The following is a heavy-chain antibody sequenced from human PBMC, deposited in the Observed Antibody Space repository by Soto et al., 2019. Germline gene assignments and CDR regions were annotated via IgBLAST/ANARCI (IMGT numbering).Heavy chain of an antibody. Sequence: GGSLRLSCAASGFTFSSYDMHWVRQATGKGLEWVSAIGTAGDTYYPGSVKGRFTISRENAKNSLYLQMNSLRAGDTAVYYCARGTYGSGSFWLDPWGQGTLVTVSS. CDR1: GFTFSSYD. J-gene: IGHJ5*02. CDR2: IGTAGDT. D-gene: IGHD3-10*01. CDR3: ARGTYGSGSFWLDP. V-gene: IGHV3-13*01.